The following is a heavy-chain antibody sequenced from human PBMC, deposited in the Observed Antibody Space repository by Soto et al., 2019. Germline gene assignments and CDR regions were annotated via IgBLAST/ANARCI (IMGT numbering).Heavy chain of an antibody. J-gene: IGHJ4*02. CDR2: ISTSSTKI. Sequence: GGSLRLSCAASGFTFSSYSMSWVRQAPGKGLEWVSSISTSSTKIFYADSVKGRFTISRDNAKNSLYLQMNSLRAEDTAVYYWARPQNPSGWYHGGDWGQGTLVTGSS. V-gene: IGHV3-21*01. CDR3: ARPQNPSGWYHGGD. D-gene: IGHD6-19*01. CDR1: GFTFSSYS.